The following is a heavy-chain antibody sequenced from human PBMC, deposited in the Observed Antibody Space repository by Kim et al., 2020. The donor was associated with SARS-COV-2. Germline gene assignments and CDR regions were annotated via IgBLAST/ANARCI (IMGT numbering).Heavy chain of an antibody. J-gene: IGHJ4*02. CDR1: GYTFTSYS. CDR2: INGGNGNT. V-gene: IGHV1-3*01. Sequence: ASVKVSCKASGYTFTSYSIQWVRQAPGQGLEWMGWINGGNGNTRSSERFQNRVTFTRDISAATAYMDVSGLNSEDTATYYCARGRSPNYGSQNYSLYFDIGGQGTPVIVSS. D-gene: IGHD3-10*01. CDR3: ARGRSPNYGSQNYSLYFDI.